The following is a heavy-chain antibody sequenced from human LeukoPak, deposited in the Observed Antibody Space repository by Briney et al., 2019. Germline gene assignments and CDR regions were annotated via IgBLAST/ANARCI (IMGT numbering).Heavy chain of an antibody. CDR1: GFSFRNYN. CDR2: IGGSSDFM. CDR3: LRDESGSFFAY. Sequence: PGGSLRLSCAASGFSFRNYNMNWVRQAPGKGLEWVSSIGGSSDFMYYGDSVKGRFTISRDNAKNSVYLQMNSLRAEDTAVYYCLRDESGSFFAYWGQGTLVIVSS. J-gene: IGHJ4*02. V-gene: IGHV3-21*06. D-gene: IGHD3-10*01.